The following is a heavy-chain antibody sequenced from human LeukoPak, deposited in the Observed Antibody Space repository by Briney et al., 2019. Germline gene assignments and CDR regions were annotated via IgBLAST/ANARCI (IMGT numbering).Heavy chain of an antibody. CDR2: VSWNSASI. D-gene: IGHD1-26*01. V-gene: IGHV3-9*01. Sequence: GRSLRLSCAASGFTFDEFGMHWVRQAPGKGLEWVSGVSWNSASIGYDKSVEGRFTVSRDNTNKSLYLQMNSLRPEDTASYFCAKAFGGNYQRAFDYWGQGILVTVSS. CDR3: AKAFGGNYQRAFDY. J-gene: IGHJ4*02. CDR1: GFTFDEFG.